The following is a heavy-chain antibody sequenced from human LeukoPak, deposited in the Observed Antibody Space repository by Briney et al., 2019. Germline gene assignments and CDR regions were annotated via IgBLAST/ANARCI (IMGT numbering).Heavy chain of an antibody. V-gene: IGHV3-48*03. CDR1: GFNFGDNT. J-gene: IGHJ3*02. D-gene: IGHD3-16*02. CDR2: IGSSGSPI. CDR3: ARGRLMLTFGGVIVFGDAFDI. Sequence: GGSLRLSCTSYGFNFGDNTVYWLRQAPGKGLEWVSYIGSSGSPIYYADSVKGRFTISRDNAKNSLYLQMNSLRAEDTAVYYCARGRLMLTFGGVIVFGDAFDIWGQGTMVTVSS.